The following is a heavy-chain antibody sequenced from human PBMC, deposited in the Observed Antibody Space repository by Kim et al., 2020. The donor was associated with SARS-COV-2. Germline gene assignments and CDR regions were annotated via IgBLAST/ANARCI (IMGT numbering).Heavy chain of an antibody. Sequence: GGSLRLSCAASGFTFSSYAMSWVRQAPGKGLEWVSAISASGGSTYYADSVKGRFTISRDNSKTTLCLQMNSLRAEDTAVYFCATNWNGDYWGQGTLVPVS. CDR3: ATNWNGDY. CDR2: ISASGGST. V-gene: IGHV3-23*01. J-gene: IGHJ4*02. D-gene: IGHD1-1*01. CDR1: GFTFSSYA.